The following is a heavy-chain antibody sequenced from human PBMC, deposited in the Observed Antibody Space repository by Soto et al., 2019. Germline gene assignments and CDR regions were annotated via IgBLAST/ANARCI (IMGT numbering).Heavy chain of an antibody. J-gene: IGHJ6*02. CDR1: GGTFSSYA. CDR2: IIPIFGTA. D-gene: IGHD1-26*01. V-gene: IGHV1-69*13. Sequence: GASVKVSCKASGGTFSSYAISWVRQAPGQGLEWMGGIIPIFGTANYAQKFQGRVTITADESTSTAYMELSSLRSEDTAVYYCARSGGSYYDPNYYGMDVWGQGTTVTVS. CDR3: ARSGGSYYDPNYYGMDV.